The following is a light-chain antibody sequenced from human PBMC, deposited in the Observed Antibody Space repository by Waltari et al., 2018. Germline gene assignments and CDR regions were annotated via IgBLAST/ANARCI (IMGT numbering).Light chain of an antibody. V-gene: IGKV3D-20*01. Sequence: IVLTQSPAILSLSPGETATLSCEASQSVWNTYLAWYQHKPGQAPRLLIYDGSARATGTPDRFSGSGAATQFTLTSSRLEPEDFALYYSQQYHSSLYTFGQGTRLEMK. CDR3: QQYHSSLYT. CDR2: DGS. J-gene: IGKJ2*01. CDR1: QSVWNTY.